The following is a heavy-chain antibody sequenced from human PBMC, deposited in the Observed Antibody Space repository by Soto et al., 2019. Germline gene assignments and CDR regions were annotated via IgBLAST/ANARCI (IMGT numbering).Heavy chain of an antibody. J-gene: IGHJ4*02. CDR2: MNPNSGNT. CDR3: AGEKVGTTGIDF. Sequence: QAQLVQSGAEVKKPGASVKVSCKASGYTFTGYDINWVRQATGQGREWMGWMNPNSGNTGYAQNFQGRVTMTRENSITTAYMELTSLRDDDSAVYYCAGEKVGTTGIDFWGQGTLVTVSS. D-gene: IGHD1-26*01. CDR1: GYTFTGYD. V-gene: IGHV1-8*01.